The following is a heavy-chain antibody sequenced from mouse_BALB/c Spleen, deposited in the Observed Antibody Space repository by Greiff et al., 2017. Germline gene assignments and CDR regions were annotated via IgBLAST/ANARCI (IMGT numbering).Heavy chain of an antibody. J-gene: IGHJ2*01. D-gene: IGHD1-1*01. CDR3: ARGITTVVSNYFDY. CDR2: IYPGDGDT. V-gene: IGHV1-82*01. Sequence: VQLHQSGPELVKPGASVKISCKASGYAFSSSWMNWVKQRPGQGLEWIGRIYPGDGDTNYNGKFKGKATLTADKSSSTAYMQLSSLTSVDSAVYFCARGITTVVSNYFDYWGQGTTLTVSS. CDR1: GYAFSSSW.